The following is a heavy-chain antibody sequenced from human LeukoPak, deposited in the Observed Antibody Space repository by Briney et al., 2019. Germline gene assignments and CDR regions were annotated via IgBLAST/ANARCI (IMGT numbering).Heavy chain of an antibody. J-gene: IGHJ4*02. V-gene: IGHV3-21*01. CDR1: GFSFSSYS. D-gene: IGHD2-21*02. CDR2: ISSTSSYI. CDR3: MVTHPQHYYFDY. Sequence: GGSLRLSCAASGFSFSSYSMNWVRQAPGKGLEWVSSISSTSSYIYYADSVKGRFTFSRDNAKNSLYLQMNSLRAEDTAVYRCMVTHPQHYYFDYWGQGTLVTVSS.